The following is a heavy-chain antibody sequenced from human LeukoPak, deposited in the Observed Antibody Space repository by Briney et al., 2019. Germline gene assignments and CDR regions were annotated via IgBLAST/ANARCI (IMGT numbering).Heavy chain of an antibody. J-gene: IGHJ3*02. CDR1: GFTLSTYW. CDR2: IKQDGSEK. V-gene: IGHV3-7*04. D-gene: IGHD2-2*01. Sequence: GGSLRLSCEASGFTLSTYWMSWVRQLPGKGLEWVANIKQDGSEKYYVDSVRGRFTISRDNAKNSLYLQMNSLRVGDTAMYYCAKEGAHCSSTSCYGLRAFDIWGQETMVTVSS. CDR3: AKEGAHCSSTSCYGLRAFDI.